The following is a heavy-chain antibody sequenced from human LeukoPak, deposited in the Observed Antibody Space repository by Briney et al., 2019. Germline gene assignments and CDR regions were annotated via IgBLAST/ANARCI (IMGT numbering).Heavy chain of an antibody. CDR3: ARVPLKYYDILTGYWYFDY. V-gene: IGHV1-46*01. Sequence: ASVKVSGKASGYTFTSYYIHWVRQAPGQGLEWMGLINPSGGSTNYAQKFQGRVTMTRNTSISTAYMELSSLRSEDTAVYYCARVPLKYYDILTGYWYFDYWGQGTLVTVSS. CDR2: INPSGGST. CDR1: GYTFTSYY. D-gene: IGHD3-9*01. J-gene: IGHJ4*02.